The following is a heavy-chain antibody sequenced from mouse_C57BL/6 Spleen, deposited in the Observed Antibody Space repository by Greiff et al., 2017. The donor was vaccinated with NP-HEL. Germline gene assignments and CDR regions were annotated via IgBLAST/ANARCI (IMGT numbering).Heavy chain of an antibody. CDR1: GYTFTSYW. CDR3: ARGVDWYFDV. V-gene: IGHV1-52*01. J-gene: IGHJ1*03. D-gene: IGHD1-1*02. Sequence: QVQLQQPGAELVRPGSSVKLSCKASGYTFTSYWMHWVKQRPIQGLEWIGNIDPSDSETHYNQKFKDKATLTGYKSSSTAYMQLSSLTSEDSAVYYCARGVDWYFDVWGTGTTVTVSS. CDR2: IDPSDSET.